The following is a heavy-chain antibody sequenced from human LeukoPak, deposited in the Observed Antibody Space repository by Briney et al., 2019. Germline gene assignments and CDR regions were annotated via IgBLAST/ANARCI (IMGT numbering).Heavy chain of an antibody. CDR3: ARARSLDDYIWGSFHMYYFDY. J-gene: IGHJ4*02. Sequence: SETLSLTCTVSGGSISSYYWSWIRQPPGKGLEWIGDIYYSGSTNYNPSLKSRVTISVDTSKNQFSLKLSSVTAADTAVYYCARARSLDDYIWGSFHMYYFDYWGQGTLVTVSP. CDR1: GGSISSYY. CDR2: IYYSGST. D-gene: IGHD3-16*01. V-gene: IGHV4-59*01.